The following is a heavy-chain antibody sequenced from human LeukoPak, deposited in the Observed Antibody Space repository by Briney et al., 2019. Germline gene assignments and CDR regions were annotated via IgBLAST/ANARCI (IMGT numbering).Heavy chain of an antibody. Sequence: PSETLSLTCTVYGESFTGYYWDWIRQPPGKGLEWIGEINHRGGTNYNPSLESRATISIDTSKRQFSLKLSSVTAADTAVYYCARVYYDFWSGYRHDAFDIWGQGTMVTVSS. V-gene: IGHV4-34*01. CDR3: ARVYYDFWSGYRHDAFDI. CDR1: GESFTGYY. J-gene: IGHJ3*02. D-gene: IGHD3-3*01. CDR2: INHRGGT.